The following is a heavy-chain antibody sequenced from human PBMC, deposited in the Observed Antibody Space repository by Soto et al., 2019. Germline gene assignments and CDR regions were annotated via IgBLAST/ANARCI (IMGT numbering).Heavy chain of an antibody. V-gene: IGHV4-39*01. D-gene: IGHD3-22*01. Sequence: SETLSLTCTVSGGSINSNGYYWGWIRQPPGKGLEWIGNIYYSGGTYYNPSLKSRVTISVDTAKNQFSLKLSSVTAADTAMYYCARQTYDSRGYYSTYFDYWGQGTLVTVSS. CDR2: IYYSGGT. J-gene: IGHJ4*02. CDR1: GGSINSNGYY. CDR3: ARQTYDSRGYYSTYFDY.